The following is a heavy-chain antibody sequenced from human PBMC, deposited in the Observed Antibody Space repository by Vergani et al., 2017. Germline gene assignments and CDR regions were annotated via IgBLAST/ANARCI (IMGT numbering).Heavy chain of an antibody. J-gene: IGHJ6*02. V-gene: IGHV3-15*07. Sequence: EVQLVESGGGIVSLGGSLRLSCVASGFSFRNAWMNWVRRTPGKGLEWVGRIKSTFDRGTTDYAAAVKGRFTISRDDSKNTLFLQMNGLKTEDIGVYYCTTDPRYCGDGSCYWLRDHHYYGMDVWGQGTTVTVSS. CDR1: GFSFRNAW. D-gene: IGHD2-21*01. CDR2: IKSTFDRGTT. CDR3: TTDPRYCGDGSCYWLRDHHYYGMDV.